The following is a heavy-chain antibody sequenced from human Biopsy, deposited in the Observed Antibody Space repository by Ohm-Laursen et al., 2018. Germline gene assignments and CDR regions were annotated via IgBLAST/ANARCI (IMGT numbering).Heavy chain of an antibody. CDR2: ITWNSGSI. D-gene: IGHD2-21*02. CDR1: GFILNNYG. V-gene: IGHV3-9*01. CDR3: AKDLGQVTAAIGY. Sequence: SLRLSCAASGFILNNYGLSWVRQAPGKGLEWVSGITWNSGSIGYADSVKGRFSIFRDNAKHSLYLQMNSLRAEDTALYYCAKDLGQVTAAIGYWGQGTLVTVSS. J-gene: IGHJ4*02.